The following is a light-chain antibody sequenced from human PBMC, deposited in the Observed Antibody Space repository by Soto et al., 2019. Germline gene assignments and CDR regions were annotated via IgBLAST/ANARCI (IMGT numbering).Light chain of an antibody. Sequence: DIQMTQSPSSLSASVGDRVTITCRATQDISNYLAWYQQKPGKVPNLLIYAASTLLSGVPSRFSGSGSGTDFTRTISSLEPEDVATYYCLKYNSAAPWTSGQGTKVEI. V-gene: IGKV1-27*01. CDR2: AAS. CDR1: QDISNY. J-gene: IGKJ1*01. CDR3: LKYNSAAPWT.